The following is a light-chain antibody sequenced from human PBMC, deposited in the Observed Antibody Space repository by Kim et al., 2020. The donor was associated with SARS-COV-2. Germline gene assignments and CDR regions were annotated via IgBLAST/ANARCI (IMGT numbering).Light chain of an antibody. CDR1: SRDVGYYNY. CDR2: DVN. CDR3: ISYAGSNTWI. V-gene: IGLV2-8*01. Sequence: GQSVTISCTGSSRDVGYYNYVSWYQQYPGKAPKHIIHDVNRRPSGVPDRFSASKSGNTASLIVSGLQVEDEADYYCISYAGSNTWIFGGGTQLTVL. J-gene: IGLJ7*01.